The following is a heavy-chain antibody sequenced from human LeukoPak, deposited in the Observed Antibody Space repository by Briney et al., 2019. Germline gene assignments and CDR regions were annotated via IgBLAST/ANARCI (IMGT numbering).Heavy chain of an antibody. CDR2: ISYDGSNK. V-gene: IGHV3-30*01. Sequence: GGSLRLSCAASGFTFSSYALHWVRQAPGKGLEWVAVISYDGSNKYYADSVKGRFTISRDNSKNTLFLQMNSLGAEDTAVYFCARVLSLALYNDWGQGSLVTVSS. J-gene: IGHJ4*02. CDR1: GFTFSSYA. D-gene: IGHD1-1*01. CDR3: ARVLSLALYND.